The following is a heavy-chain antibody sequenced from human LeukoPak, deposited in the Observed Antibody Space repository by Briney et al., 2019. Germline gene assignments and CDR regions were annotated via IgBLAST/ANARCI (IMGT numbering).Heavy chain of an antibody. V-gene: IGHV3-7*03. J-gene: IGHJ6*02. CDR3: ARGGGLDV. CDR2: INHNGNVN. Sequence: PGGSLRLSCAAPGFTFSSYWMGWVRQAPGKGLEWVASINHNGNVNYYVDSVKGRFTISRDNAKNSLYLQMSNLRAEDTAVYFCARGGGLDVWGQGATVTVSS. CDR1: GFTFSSYW. D-gene: IGHD3-16*01.